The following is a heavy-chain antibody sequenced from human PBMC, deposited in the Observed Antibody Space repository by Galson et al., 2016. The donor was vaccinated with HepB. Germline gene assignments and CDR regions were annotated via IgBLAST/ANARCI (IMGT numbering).Heavy chain of an antibody. CDR3: ARGTKRFCSGSNCYPLDH. D-gene: IGHD2-15*01. CDR2: ITDSGDDT. CDR1: GFTSSTYA. V-gene: IGHV3-23*01. Sequence: SLRLSCAASGFTSSTYAMTWVRQAPGKGLEWVSVITDSGDDTHHADSVKGRFIMSRDNSKNTVYLQMNNLRDEDTAIYFCARGTKRFCSGSNCYPLDHWGQGTLVTVSS. J-gene: IGHJ4*02.